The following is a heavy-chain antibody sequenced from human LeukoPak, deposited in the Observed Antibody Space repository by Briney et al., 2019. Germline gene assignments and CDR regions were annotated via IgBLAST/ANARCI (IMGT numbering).Heavy chain of an antibody. CDR2: ISYIGST. Sequence: SETLSLTCAVSDDSFSSHYWTGIRQPTGKGLERVGDISYIGSTNYNPSLKSRVTISRDTSKKKFSLKLSSVTAAATAVYYCARDLVTVTKGFDIWGQGTMVSVSS. V-gene: IGHV4-59*11. CDR1: DDSFSSHY. CDR3: ARDLVTVTKGFDI. J-gene: IGHJ3*02. D-gene: IGHD4-17*01.